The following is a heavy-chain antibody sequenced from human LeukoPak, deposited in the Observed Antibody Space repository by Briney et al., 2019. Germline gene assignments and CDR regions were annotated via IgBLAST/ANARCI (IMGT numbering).Heavy chain of an antibody. Sequence: PPETLSLTCSVSGGSISSDHWNWIRQTPGKGLEWIGCIYYSGRTYYNPSLKSRVTISVDMSKSQFSLRLTSVTAADMAVYYCARKNDFEIWGQGTLVTVSS. J-gene: IGHJ3*02. D-gene: IGHD2/OR15-2a*01. V-gene: IGHV4-59*01. CDR3: ARKNDFEI. CDR2: IYYSGRT. CDR1: GGSISSDH.